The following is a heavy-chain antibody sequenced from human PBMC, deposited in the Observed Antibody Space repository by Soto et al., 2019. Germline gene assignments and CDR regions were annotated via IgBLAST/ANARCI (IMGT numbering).Heavy chain of an antibody. CDR2: ISYDGSNK. D-gene: IGHD2-2*01. CDR1: GFTFSSYG. CDR3: ANPRSPAAIYPFDY. Sequence: PGGSLRLSCAASGFTFSSYGMHWVRQAPGKGLEWVAVISYDGSNKYYADSVKGRFTISRDNSKNTLYLQMNSLRAEDTAVYYCANPRSPAAIYPFDYWGQGTLVTVSS. V-gene: IGHV3-30*18. J-gene: IGHJ4*02.